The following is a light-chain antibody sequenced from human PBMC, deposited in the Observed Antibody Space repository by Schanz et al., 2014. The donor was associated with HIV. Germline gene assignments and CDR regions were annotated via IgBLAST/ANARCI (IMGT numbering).Light chain of an antibody. Sequence: QSALTQPASVSGSPGQSITISCTGTSGDIGTYAAVSWFQQHPGKAPQLMIYDGSRRPSGVSNRFSGSKSDNTASLTISGLQPEDEADYYCISYTSDTVLFGGGTKLTVL. J-gene: IGLJ2*01. CDR1: SGDIGTYAA. CDR3: ISYTSDTVL. CDR2: DGS. V-gene: IGLV2-14*03.